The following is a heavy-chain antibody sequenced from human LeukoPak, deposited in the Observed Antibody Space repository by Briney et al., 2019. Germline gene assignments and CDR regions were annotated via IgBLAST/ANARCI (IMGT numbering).Heavy chain of an antibody. Sequence: GGSLRLSCAAAGFTFSSYCMSWVRQAAGKGLEWVANIKQDGSEKYYVDSVKGRFTISRDNAKNSLYLQMNSLRAEDTAVYYCAELGITMIGGVWGKGTTVTISS. J-gene: IGHJ6*04. CDR3: AELGITMIGGV. D-gene: IGHD3-10*02. CDR1: GFTFSSYC. CDR2: IKQDGSEK. V-gene: IGHV3-7*01.